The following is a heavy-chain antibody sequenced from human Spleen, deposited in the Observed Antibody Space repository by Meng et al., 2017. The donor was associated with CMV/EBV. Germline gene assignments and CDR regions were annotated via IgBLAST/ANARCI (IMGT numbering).Heavy chain of an antibody. V-gene: IGHV3-21*04. CDR2: ISAGSENI. J-gene: IGHJ5*02. CDR1: GFNFSFYS. CDR3: ARGGRRYCSSTSCPSWFDP. Sequence: GESLKISCAVSGFNFSFYSMTWVRQAPGKGLEWVSSISAGSENIYYADSLKGRFTISRDNAKNSLYLQMNSLRAEDTAVYYCARGGRRYCSSTSCPSWFDPWGQGTLVTVSS. D-gene: IGHD2-2*01.